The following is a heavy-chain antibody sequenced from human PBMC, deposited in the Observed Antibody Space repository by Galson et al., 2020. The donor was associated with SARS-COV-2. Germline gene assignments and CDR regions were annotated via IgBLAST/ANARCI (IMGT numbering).Heavy chain of an antibody. CDR1: GGFFSGYY. D-gene: IGHD2-21*02. CDR3: AREEEFFLVVTATRMCDFDY. CDR2: INSSGST. Sequence: PETLSLTCAVYGGFFSGYYSSWIRQPPGKVLEWIGEINSSGSTNYNPSLKSRVTISVDTSKNHFSLKLSSVTAADTAVYDCAREEEFFLVVTATRMCDFDYWGRGTLATVSS. V-gene: IGHV4-34*01. J-gene: IGHJ4*02.